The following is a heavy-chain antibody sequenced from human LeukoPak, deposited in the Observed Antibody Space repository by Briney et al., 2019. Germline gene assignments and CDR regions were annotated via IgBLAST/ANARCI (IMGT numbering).Heavy chain of an antibody. D-gene: IGHD3-10*01. CDR1: GFTFDDYA. Sequence: GGSLRLSCAASGFTFDDYAMHWVRQAPGKGLEWVSLISGDGGSTYNADSVKGRFTISRDNSKNSLYLQMNSMRTEDTALYYCAKVFRYGSGSYLTPRYYYYYMDVWGKGTTVTVSS. J-gene: IGHJ6*03. CDR3: AKVFRYGSGSYLTPRYYYYYMDV. V-gene: IGHV3-43*02. CDR2: ISGDGGST.